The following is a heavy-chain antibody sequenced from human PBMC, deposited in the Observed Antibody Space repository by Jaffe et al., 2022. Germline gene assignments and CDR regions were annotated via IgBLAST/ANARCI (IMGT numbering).Heavy chain of an antibody. CDR3: AADYNPELYYDILTGYKDYYYMDV. CDR2: IVVGSGNT. CDR1: GFTFTSSA. J-gene: IGHJ6*03. Sequence: QMQLVQSGPEVKKPGTSVKVSCKASGFTFTSSAVQWVRQARGQRLEWIGWIVVGSGNTNYAQKFQERVTITRDMSTSTAYMELSSLRSEDTAVYYCAADYNPELYYDILTGYKDYYYMDVWGKGTTVTVSS. D-gene: IGHD3-9*01. V-gene: IGHV1-58*01.